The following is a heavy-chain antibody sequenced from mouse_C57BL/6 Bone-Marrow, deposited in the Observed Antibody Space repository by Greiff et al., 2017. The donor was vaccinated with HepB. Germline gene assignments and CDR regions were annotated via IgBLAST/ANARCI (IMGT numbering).Heavy chain of an antibody. V-gene: IGHV5-2*01. CDR2: INSDGGST. D-gene: IGHD1-1*01. CDR3: AKFPKFITTVVAMETDY. Sequence: EVKLMESGGGLVQPGESLKLSCESNEYEFPSHDMSWVRKTPEKRLELVAAINSDGGSTYYPDTMERRFIISRDNTKKTLYLPMSSLRSEDTALYYCAKFPKFITTVVAMETDYWGQGTTLTVSS. J-gene: IGHJ2*01. CDR1: EYEFPSHD.